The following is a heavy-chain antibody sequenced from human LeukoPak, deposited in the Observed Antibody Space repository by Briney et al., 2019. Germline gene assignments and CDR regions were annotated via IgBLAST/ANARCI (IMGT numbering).Heavy chain of an antibody. CDR3: ARAGRSWIQLLGAFDI. D-gene: IGHD5-18*01. V-gene: IGHV4-59*01. CDR2: IYYSGST. CDR1: DNSIRNYY. Sequence: PSETLCLTCTVTDNSIRNYYWSWNRQPPGKGLEWIGYIYYSGSTNYNPSLKSRVTISVDTSKNQFSLKLSSVTAADTAVYYCARAGRSWIQLLGAFDIWGQGTMVTVSS. J-gene: IGHJ3*02.